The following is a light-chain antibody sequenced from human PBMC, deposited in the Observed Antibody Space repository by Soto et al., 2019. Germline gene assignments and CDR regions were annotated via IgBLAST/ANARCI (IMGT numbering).Light chain of an antibody. CDR2: VAS. CDR1: QSIDTY. V-gene: IGKV1-39*01. J-gene: IGKJ1*01. CDR3: QQNQDIPPT. Sequence: DILMTQSPSSLSASVGDRVTVTCRASQSIDTYLNWYQQRPGQAPKLLIYVASTLQSGVPSRFSGSGSGTHFTLTNSSLQPEDFATYYCQQNQDIPPTFGQGTRVERK.